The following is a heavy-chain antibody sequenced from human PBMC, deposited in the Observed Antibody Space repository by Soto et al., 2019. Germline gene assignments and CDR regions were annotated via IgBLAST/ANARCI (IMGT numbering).Heavy chain of an antibody. V-gene: IGHV3-74*01. CDR2: INSDGSST. CDR1: GFTFSSYW. J-gene: IGHJ5*02. D-gene: IGHD3-10*01. CDR3: ARDLRITMVRGVADNWFDP. Sequence: WVSLRLSCAASGFTFSSYWMHWVRQAPGKGLVWVSRINSDGSSTSYADSVKGRFTISRDNAKNTLYLQMNSLRAEDTAVYYCARDLRITMVRGVADNWFDPWGQGTLVTVSS.